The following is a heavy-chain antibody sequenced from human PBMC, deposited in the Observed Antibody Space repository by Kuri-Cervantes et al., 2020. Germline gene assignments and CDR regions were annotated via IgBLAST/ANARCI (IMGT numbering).Heavy chain of an antibody. D-gene: IGHD1-26*01. V-gene: IGHV3-9*01. CDR3: AREVSATTGFDY. CDR1: GFTFDDYA. Sequence: SLKISCAASGFTFDDYAMHWVRQAPGKGLEWVSGISWNSGSIGYVDSVKGRFTVSRDNAKNSVYLQMDSLKVEDTAVYYCAREVSATTGFDYWGQGALVTVSS. CDR2: ISWNSGSI. J-gene: IGHJ4*01.